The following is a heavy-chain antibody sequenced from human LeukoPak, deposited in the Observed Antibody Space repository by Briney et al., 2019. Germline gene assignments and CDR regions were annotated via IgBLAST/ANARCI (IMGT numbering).Heavy chain of an antibody. V-gene: IGHV4-4*02. CDR3: ASPSGASTS. J-gene: IGHJ4*02. D-gene: IGHD2-15*01. CDR1: GASISSGTW. CDR2: IFHSRST. Sequence: SETLSLTCAVSGASISSGTWWSWVRQPPEKGLEWLGDIFHSRSTHYNPSLKSRVTMSVDKSKNQFSLRLTSVTAADTAVYYCASPSGASTSWGQGTLVTVSS.